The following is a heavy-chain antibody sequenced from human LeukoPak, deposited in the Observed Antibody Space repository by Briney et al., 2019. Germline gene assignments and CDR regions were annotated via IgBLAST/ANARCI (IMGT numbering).Heavy chain of an antibody. Sequence: GGSLRLSCAASGFTFGDYYLTWIRQAPGKGLEWVSYISSSSSDTNYADSVRGRFTISRDSANKSLYLQMNSLRDEDTAVYYCARVGATWNFQHWGQGALVTVSS. J-gene: IGHJ1*01. CDR3: ARVGATWNFQH. CDR1: GFTFGDYY. CDR2: ISSSSSDT. V-gene: IGHV3-11*06. D-gene: IGHD1-26*01.